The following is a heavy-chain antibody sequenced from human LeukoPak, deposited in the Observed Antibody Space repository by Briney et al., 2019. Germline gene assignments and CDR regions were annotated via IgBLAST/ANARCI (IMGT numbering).Heavy chain of an antibody. CDR3: ARRDYGDYSGLDY. D-gene: IGHD4-17*01. CDR2: IYHSGNT. CDR1: GYSISTGYY. J-gene: IGHJ4*02. V-gene: IGHV4-38-2*02. Sequence: PSETLSLTCTVSGYSISTGYYWDWIRQPPGKGLEWIGSIYHSGNTYYNPSLKSRVTISVDMSKNQFFLKLISVTAADTAVYYCARRDYGDYSGLDYWGQGTLVTVST.